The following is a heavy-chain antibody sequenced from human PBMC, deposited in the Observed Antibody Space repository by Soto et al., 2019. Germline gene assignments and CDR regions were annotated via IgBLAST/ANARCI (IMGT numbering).Heavy chain of an antibody. Sequence: AAVNLYCKASGYTFTRYDINWLRQATGPGIAWMGWMNPNSGNTGYAQKFQGRVTMTRNTSLSTAYMELSSLRSEDTAVYYCAREPAGHFVFSYSHYSYYVMYRCGHATT. CDR2: MNPNSGNT. CDR3: AREPAGHFVFSYSHYSYYVMYR. D-gene: IGHD3-10*01. CDR1: GYTFTRYD. J-gene: IGHJ6*02. V-gene: IGHV1-8*01.